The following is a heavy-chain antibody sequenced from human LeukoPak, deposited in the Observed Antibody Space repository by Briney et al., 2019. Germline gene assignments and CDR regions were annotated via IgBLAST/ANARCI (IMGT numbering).Heavy chain of an antibody. Sequence: TGGSLRLSCAASGFTFDDYTMHWVRQAPGKGLEWVSLISWDGGSTYYADSVKGRFTISRDNSKNSLYLQMNSLRTEDTALYYCSKGINPYDYGGNVDYWGQGTLVTVSS. CDR2: ISWDGGST. V-gene: IGHV3-43*01. D-gene: IGHD4-23*01. CDR1: GFTFDDYT. CDR3: SKGINPYDYGGNVDY. J-gene: IGHJ4*02.